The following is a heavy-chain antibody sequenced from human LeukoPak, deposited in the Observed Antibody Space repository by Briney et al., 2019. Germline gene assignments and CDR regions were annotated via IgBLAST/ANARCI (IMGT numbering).Heavy chain of an antibody. V-gene: IGHV3-9*01. Sequence: PGGSLRLSCAASGFTFDDYAMHWVRQAPGKGLEWVSGISWNSGSIGYADSVKGRFTISRDNAKNSLYLQMSSLRAEDTALYYCAKDGDSTMVRGLSPLDYWGQGTLVTVSS. CDR2: ISWNSGSI. CDR3: AKDGDSTMVRGLSPLDY. J-gene: IGHJ4*02. D-gene: IGHD3-10*01. CDR1: GFTFDDYA.